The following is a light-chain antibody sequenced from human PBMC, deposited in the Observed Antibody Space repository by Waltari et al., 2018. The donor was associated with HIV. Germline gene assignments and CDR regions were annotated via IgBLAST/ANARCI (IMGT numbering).Light chain of an antibody. CDR3: ASFTSNYTLI. Sequence: STLTPPPSAAASPAQSITTSCTGSTSVFVLYNIISWYQQHPGGIPKVIIYEVFSRPSGISSRFSGSRSANTASLTISWLQPEDEADYYCASFTSNYTLIFGGGTKVTVL. CDR1: TSVFVLYNI. V-gene: IGLV2-14*01. CDR2: EVF. J-gene: IGLJ2*01.